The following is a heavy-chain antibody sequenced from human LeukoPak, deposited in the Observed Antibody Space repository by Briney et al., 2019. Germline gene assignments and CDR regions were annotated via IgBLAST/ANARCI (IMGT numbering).Heavy chain of an antibody. J-gene: IGHJ4*02. CDR3: ARLSPSYIVVVTAIGGYFDY. V-gene: IGHV4-59*01. D-gene: IGHD2-21*02. CDR2: IYYSGST. Sequence: PSETLSLTCTVSGGSINSNYWSWIRQPPGKGPEWIGYIYYSGSTNYNPSLKSRVTISVDTSKNQFSLKLSSVTAADTAVYYCARLSPSYIVVVTAIGGYFDYWGQGTLVTVSS. CDR1: GGSINSNY.